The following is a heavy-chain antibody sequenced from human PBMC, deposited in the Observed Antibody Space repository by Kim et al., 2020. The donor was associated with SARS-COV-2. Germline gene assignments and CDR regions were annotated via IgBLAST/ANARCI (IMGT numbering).Heavy chain of an antibody. V-gene: IGHV1-2*06. CDR3: ATSITMVGYGRDV. D-gene: IGHD3-10*01. CDR1: GYTFTGYY. Sequence: ASVKVSCKASGYTFTGYYLHWMRQAPGQGLEWMGRIDPNSGGTNYPQKFQGRVTMTRDTSISTAYMELSRVRSDDTAVYYCATSITMVGYGRDVWGQGTTVTVSS. CDR2: IDPNSGGT. J-gene: IGHJ6*02.